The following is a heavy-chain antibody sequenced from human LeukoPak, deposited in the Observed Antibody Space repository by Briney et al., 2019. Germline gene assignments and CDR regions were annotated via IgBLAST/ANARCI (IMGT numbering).Heavy chain of an antibody. V-gene: IGHV5-51*01. Sequence: GESLKISCKSSGYSFTSYWIGWVRQMPGKGLEWMGIIYPGDSDTRYSPSFQGQVTISADKSISTAYLQWSSLKASDTAMYYCARVLMVRGVFDAFDIWGQGTMVTVSS. CDR2: IYPGDSDT. CDR3: ARVLMVRGVFDAFDI. J-gene: IGHJ3*02. CDR1: GYSFTSYW. D-gene: IGHD3-10*01.